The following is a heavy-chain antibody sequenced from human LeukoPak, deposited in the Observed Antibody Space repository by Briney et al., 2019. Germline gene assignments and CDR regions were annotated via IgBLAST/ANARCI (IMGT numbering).Heavy chain of an antibody. J-gene: IGHJ6*02. CDR3: ARDVEDSSGYYYDRDYYYYGMDV. Sequence: ASVKVSCKASGYTFTSYGISWVRQAPGQGLDWMGWISACNGNTNYAQKLQGRVTMTTDTSTSTAYMELRSLRSDDTAVYYCARDVEDSSGYYYDRDYYYYGMDVWGQGTTVTVSS. V-gene: IGHV1-18*01. D-gene: IGHD3-22*01. CDR1: GYTFTSYG. CDR2: ISACNGNT.